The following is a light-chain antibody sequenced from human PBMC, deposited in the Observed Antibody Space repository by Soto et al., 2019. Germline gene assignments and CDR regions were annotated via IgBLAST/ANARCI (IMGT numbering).Light chain of an antibody. CDR1: SSDVGGSNY. J-gene: IGLJ1*01. Sequence: QSVLIQPASVSGSPGQSITISCTGTSSDVGGSNYVSWYQHHPHRAPKLLIYEVSYRPSGVSNRFSGSKSGNTASLTISGPQAEDEPVYYCTSYTPSTTLEVFGFGTKLTVL. CDR3: TSYTPSTTLEV. CDR2: EVS. V-gene: IGLV2-14*01.